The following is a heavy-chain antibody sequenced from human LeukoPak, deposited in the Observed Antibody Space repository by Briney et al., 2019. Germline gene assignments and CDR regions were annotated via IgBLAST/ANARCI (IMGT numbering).Heavy chain of an antibody. CDR3: ASSRAGYLFDY. V-gene: IGHV4-31*03. J-gene: IGHJ4*02. Sequence: SETLSLTCTVSAGSISSGGYYWSWIRPHPGKGLEWIGYIYYSGSTYYNPSLKSRLSISVDTSQNQFSLKLSSVTAADTAVYYCASSRAGYLFDYWGRGTLVTVSS. D-gene: IGHD5-24*01. CDR2: IYYSGST. CDR1: AGSISSGGYY.